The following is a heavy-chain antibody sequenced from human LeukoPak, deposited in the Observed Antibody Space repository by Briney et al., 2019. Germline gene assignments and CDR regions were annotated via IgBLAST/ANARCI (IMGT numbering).Heavy chain of an antibody. CDR1: GYTFTSYG. V-gene: IGHV1-18*01. CDR2: ISAYNGNT. J-gene: IGHJ1*01. Sequence: GASVKVSCKASGYTFTSYGISWVRQAPGQGLEWMGWISAYNGNTNYAQKLQGRVTMTTDTSTSTAYMELRSLRSDDTAVYYCARRHLSFYYYTSGYFYAEYFQDWGQGTLVTVSS. D-gene: IGHD3-22*01. CDR3: ARRHLSFYYYTSGYFYAEYFQD.